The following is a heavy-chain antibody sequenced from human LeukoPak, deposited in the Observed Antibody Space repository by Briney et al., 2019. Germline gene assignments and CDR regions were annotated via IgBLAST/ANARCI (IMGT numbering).Heavy chain of an antibody. CDR1: GFTFSAFT. D-gene: IGHD1-26*01. CDR3: ARDSGYAFDI. J-gene: IGHJ3*02. V-gene: IGHV3-48*01. Sequence: GGSLRLSCAASGFTFSAFTMNWVRQAPGKGLEWVSYIGISSSTIDYADSVKGRFTISRDNAKNSLYLQMNSLRAEDTAVYYCARDSGYAFDIWGQGTMVTVSS. CDR2: IGISSSTI.